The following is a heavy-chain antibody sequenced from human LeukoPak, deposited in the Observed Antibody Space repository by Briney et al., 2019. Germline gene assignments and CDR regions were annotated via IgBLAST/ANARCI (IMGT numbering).Heavy chain of an antibody. J-gene: IGHJ4*02. CDR3: ARGTVRVTGPDY. Sequence: GGSLRLSCAASGFTFSSYAMHWVRQAPGKGLEWVAVISYDGSNKYYADSVKGRFTISRDNSKNTLYLQMNSLRAEDTAVYYCARGTVRVTGPDYWGQGTLVTVSS. V-gene: IGHV3-30-3*01. D-gene: IGHD1-14*01. CDR1: GFTFSSYA. CDR2: ISYDGSNK.